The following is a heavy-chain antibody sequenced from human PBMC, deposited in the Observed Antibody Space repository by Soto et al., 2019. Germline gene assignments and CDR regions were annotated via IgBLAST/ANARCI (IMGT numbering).Heavy chain of an antibody. Sequence: EVQLVESGGGLVQPGGSLRLSCAASGFTFSSYDMHWVRQATGKGLEWVSAIGTAGDTYYPGSVKGRFTISRENAKNSLYLQMNSLRAGDTAVYYCARGEGGFGELFVDYWGQGTLVTVSS. CDR3: ARGEGGFGELFVDY. CDR2: IGTAGDT. J-gene: IGHJ4*02. V-gene: IGHV3-13*01. D-gene: IGHD3-10*01. CDR1: GFTFSSYD.